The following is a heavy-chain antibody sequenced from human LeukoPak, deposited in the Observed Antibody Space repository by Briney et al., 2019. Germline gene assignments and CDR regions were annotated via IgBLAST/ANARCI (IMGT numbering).Heavy chain of an antibody. V-gene: IGHV3-33*01. CDR2: IWYDGSNK. J-gene: IGHJ4*02. D-gene: IGHD6-13*01. CDR1: GFTFSSYG. CDR3: ARGPLIAAAGTLDY. Sequence: GRSLRLSCAASGFTFSSYGMHWVRQAPGKGLEWVAVIWYDGSNKYYADSVKGRFTISRDNSKNTLYLQMNSLRAGDTAVYYCARGPLIAAAGTLDYWGQGTLVTVSS.